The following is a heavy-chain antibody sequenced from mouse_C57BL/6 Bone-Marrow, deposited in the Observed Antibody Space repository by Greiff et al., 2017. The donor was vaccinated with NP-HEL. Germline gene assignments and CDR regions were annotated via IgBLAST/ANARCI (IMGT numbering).Heavy chain of an antibody. Sequence: QVQLQESGAELVRPGASVKLSCKASGYTFTDYYINWVKQRPGQGLEWIARIYPGSGNTYYNEKFKGKATLTAEKSSSTAYMQLSSLTSEDSAVYFCARSPLLSSWGQETLVTVSA. CDR3: ARSPLLSS. D-gene: IGHD2-1*01. CDR1: GYTFTDYY. J-gene: IGHJ3*01. V-gene: IGHV1-76*01. CDR2: IYPGSGNT.